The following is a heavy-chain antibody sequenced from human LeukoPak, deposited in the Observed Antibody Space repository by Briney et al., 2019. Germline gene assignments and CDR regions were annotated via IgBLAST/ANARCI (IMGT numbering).Heavy chain of an antibody. Sequence: SETLSLTCAVYGGSFSGYYWSWIRQPPGKGLEWIGEINHSGSTNYNPSLKSRVAISVDTSKNQFSLKLSSVTAADTAVYYCARDRTGSGTSYYYYYYMDVWGKGTTVTISS. D-gene: IGHD6-19*01. CDR3: ARDRTGSGTSYYYYYYMDV. CDR2: INHSGST. CDR1: GGSFSGYY. J-gene: IGHJ6*03. V-gene: IGHV4-34*01.